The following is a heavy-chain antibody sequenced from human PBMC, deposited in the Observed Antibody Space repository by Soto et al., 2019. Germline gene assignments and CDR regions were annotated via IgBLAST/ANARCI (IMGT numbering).Heavy chain of an antibody. D-gene: IGHD2-8*01. V-gene: IGHV4-34*01. Sequence: ASETLSLTCAVYGGSFSGYYWSWIRQPPGKGLEWIGEINHSGSTNYNPSLKSRVTISVDTSKNQFSLKLSSVTAADTAVYYCARGYCTNGVCYLRWFDPWGQGTLVTVSS. CDR2: INHSGST. J-gene: IGHJ5*02. CDR1: GGSFSGYY. CDR3: ARGYCTNGVCYLRWFDP.